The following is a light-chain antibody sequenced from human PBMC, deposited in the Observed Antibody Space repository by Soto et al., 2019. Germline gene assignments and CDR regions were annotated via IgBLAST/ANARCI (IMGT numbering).Light chain of an antibody. CDR3: QQCDNWLRT. CDR1: QSVGSN. J-gene: IGKJ1*01. V-gene: IGKV3-15*01. Sequence: EIVMTQSPATLSVSPGERATLSCRASQSVGSNLAWYQQKPGQAPRLLIYGASTRATVIPARFSGSGSGTEFTLTISSLQSEDFAVYYCQQCDNWLRTFGQGTKVDIK. CDR2: GAS.